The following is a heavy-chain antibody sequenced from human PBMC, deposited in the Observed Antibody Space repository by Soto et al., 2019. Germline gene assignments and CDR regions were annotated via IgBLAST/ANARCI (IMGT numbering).Heavy chain of an antibody. Sequence: QVQLVQPGAAVKNPGSSVKVSCKASGGTFSRHTISWVRQAPGQGLEWMGGIVPMFGSTNYAQKCQGRFTISADESTSTADVELSSLRSEDTDVFYCARGPKENSGLTTIDIWGQATKVIVAS. V-gene: IGHV1-69*01. D-gene: IGHD1-26*01. CDR3: ARGPKENSGLTTIDI. J-gene: IGHJ3*02. CDR2: IVPMFGST. CDR1: GGTFSRHT.